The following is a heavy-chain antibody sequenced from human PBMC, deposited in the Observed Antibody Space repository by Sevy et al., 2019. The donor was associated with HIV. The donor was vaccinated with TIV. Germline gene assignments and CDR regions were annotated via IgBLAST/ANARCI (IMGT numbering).Heavy chain of an antibody. D-gene: IGHD5-12*01. CDR3: ARNGGYADYGMDV. CDR2: ISSGSTTI. J-gene: IGHJ6*02. Sequence: GGSLRLSCAASGFTFTSYSMNWVHQAPGKGLEWVSYISSGSTTIYYADSVKGRFTISRDNAKNSVYLQMYSLRAEDTAVYYCARNGGYADYGMDVWGQGTTVTVSS. V-gene: IGHV3-48*01. CDR1: GFTFTSYS.